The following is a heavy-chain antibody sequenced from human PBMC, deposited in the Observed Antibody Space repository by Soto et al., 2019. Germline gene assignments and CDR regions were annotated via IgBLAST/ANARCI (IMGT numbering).Heavy chain of an antibody. CDR1: GGSISSYY. CDR3: ARVPKYCSSTSCYKKAGMDV. CDR2: IYYSGST. V-gene: IGHV4-59*01. J-gene: IGHJ6*02. Sequence: SETLSRTCTVSGGSISSYYSSWIRQPPGKGLEWIGYIYYSGSTNYNPSLKSRVTISVDTSKNQFSLKLSSVTAADTAVYYCARVPKYCSSTSCYKKAGMDVWGQGTTVTVSS. D-gene: IGHD2-2*02.